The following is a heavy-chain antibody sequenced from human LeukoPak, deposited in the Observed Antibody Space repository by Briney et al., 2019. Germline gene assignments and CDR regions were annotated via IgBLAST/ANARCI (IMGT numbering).Heavy chain of an antibody. V-gene: IGHV3-21*01. D-gene: IGHD5-18*01. CDR3: ARDGEYSYGRGRYYYYGMDV. J-gene: IGHJ6*02. CDR1: GFTFSSYS. CDR2: ISSSSSYI. Sequence: GGSLRLSCAASGFTFSSYSTNWVRQAPGKGLEWVSSISSSSSYIYYADSVKGRFTISRDNAKNSLYLQMNSLRAEDTAVYYCARDGEYSYGRGRYYYYGMDVWGQGTTVTVSS.